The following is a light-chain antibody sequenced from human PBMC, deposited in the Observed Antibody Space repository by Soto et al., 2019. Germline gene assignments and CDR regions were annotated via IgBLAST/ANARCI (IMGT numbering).Light chain of an antibody. V-gene: IGKV1-5*01. J-gene: IGKJ5*01. Sequence: DIQMTQSPSTLSASVGDRVTITCRASQSISSWLAWYQQKPGKAPKLLIYDASSLESGVPSRFSGSGSGTEFILTISSLQSEDFAVYYCQQYNNWPPITFGQGTRLEIK. CDR3: QQYNNWPPIT. CDR1: QSISSW. CDR2: DAS.